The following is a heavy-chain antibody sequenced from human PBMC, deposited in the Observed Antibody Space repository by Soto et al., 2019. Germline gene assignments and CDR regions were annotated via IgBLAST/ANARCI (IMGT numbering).Heavy chain of an antibody. CDR3: ARIRHCSGGSCFRYYYYGMDV. J-gene: IGHJ6*02. D-gene: IGHD2-15*01. CDR1: GFTFSSYA. CDR2: ISGSGGST. V-gene: IGHV3-23*01. Sequence: GGSLRLSCAASGFTFSSYAMSWVRQAPGKGLEWVSAISGSGGSTYYADSVKGRFTISRDNSKNTLYLQMNSLKASDTAMYYCARIRHCSGGSCFRYYYYGMDVWGQGTTVTVSS.